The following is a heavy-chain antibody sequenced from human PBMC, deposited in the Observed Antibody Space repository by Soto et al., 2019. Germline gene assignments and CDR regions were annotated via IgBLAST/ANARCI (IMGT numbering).Heavy chain of an antibody. D-gene: IGHD6-6*01. CDR3: AGRARPDFYYMAV. J-gene: IGHJ6*03. CDR2: ISSNGVGT. V-gene: IGHV3-64*01. Sequence: EVQLAESGGGLAQPGGSLRLSCAASGFTLSGYAMDWVRQAPGKGLEYGSGISSNGVGTYYANSVQGRFTISRDNSKHTVYLQMGSVSPEAMAVYYCAGRARPDFYYMAVWGKGTTVTVSS. CDR1: GFTLSGYA.